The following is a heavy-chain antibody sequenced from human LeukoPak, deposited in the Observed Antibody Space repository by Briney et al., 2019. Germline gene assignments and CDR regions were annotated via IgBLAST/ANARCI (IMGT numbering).Heavy chain of an antibody. D-gene: IGHD3-3*01. J-gene: IGHJ3*02. V-gene: IGHV4-39*01. CDR3: ARFLFFWSGPNDAFDI. CDR2: IYYSGST. CDR1: GGSISSSSYY. Sequence: SETLSLTCTVSGGSISSSSYYWGWIRQPPGKGLEWIGSIYYSGSTYYNPSLKSRVTISVDTPKNQFSLKLSSVTAADTAVYYCARFLFFWSGPNDAFDIWGQGTMVTVSS.